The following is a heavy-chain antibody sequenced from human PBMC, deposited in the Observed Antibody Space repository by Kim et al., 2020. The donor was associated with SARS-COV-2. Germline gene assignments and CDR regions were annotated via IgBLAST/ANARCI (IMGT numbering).Heavy chain of an antibody. D-gene: IGHD3-22*01. CDR3: ASDSSGLYQFDY. J-gene: IGHJ4*02. CDR2: IYYSGST. CDR1: GGSISSSSYY. Sequence: SETLSLTCTVSGGSISSSSYYWGWIRQPPGKGLEWIGSIYYSGSTYYNPSLTSRVTISEDTSKNQFSLNLSSVTAADTAVYYCASDSSGLYQFDYWGPGTLVTVSS. V-gene: IGHV4-39*07.